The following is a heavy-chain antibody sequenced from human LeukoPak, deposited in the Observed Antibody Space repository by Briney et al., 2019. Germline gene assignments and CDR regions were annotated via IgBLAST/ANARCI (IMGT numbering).Heavy chain of an antibody. Sequence: GGSLRLSCAASGFIFNYYTMNWVRQAPGKGPEWIASIDSSGSYIHYAASVKGRFTISRDNARDSVYLQMNNLRADDTAVYYCARDGRGPDYWGQGTLVTVSS. CDR3: ARDGRGPDY. J-gene: IGHJ4*02. CDR1: GFIFNYYT. D-gene: IGHD3/OR15-3a*01. CDR2: IDSSGSYI. V-gene: IGHV3-21*01.